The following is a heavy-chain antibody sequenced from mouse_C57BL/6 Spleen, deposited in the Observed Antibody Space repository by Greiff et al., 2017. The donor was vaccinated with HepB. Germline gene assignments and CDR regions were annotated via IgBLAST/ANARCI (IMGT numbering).Heavy chain of an antibody. Sequence: VQLQQSGAELAKPGASVKLSCKASGYTFTSYWMHWVKQRPGQGLEWIGYINPSSGYTKYNQKFKDKATLTADKSSSTAYMQLSSLTYEDSAGYYCARSGGTDSSGPAWFAYWGQRTLVTVSA. V-gene: IGHV1-7*01. D-gene: IGHD3-2*02. J-gene: IGHJ3*01. CDR3: ARSGGTDSSGPAWFAY. CDR2: INPSSGYT. CDR1: GYTFTSYW.